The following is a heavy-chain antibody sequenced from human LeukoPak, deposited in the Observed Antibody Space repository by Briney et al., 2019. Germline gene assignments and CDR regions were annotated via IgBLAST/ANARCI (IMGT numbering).Heavy chain of an antibody. CDR2: IYPGDSDT. J-gene: IGHJ4*02. V-gene: IGHV5-51*01. Sequence: GESLKISCKGSGYSFTSYWIGWVRQMPGKGLEWMGIIYPGDSDTRYSPSFQGQVTISADKSIGTAYLQWSSLKASDTAMYYCARSWGHGYSCGFPQDFDYWGQGTLVTVSS. CDR1: GYSFTSYW. CDR3: ARSWGHGYSCGFPQDFDY. D-gene: IGHD5-18*01.